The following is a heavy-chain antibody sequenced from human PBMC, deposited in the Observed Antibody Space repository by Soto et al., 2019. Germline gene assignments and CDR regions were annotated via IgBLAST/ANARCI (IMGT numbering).Heavy chain of an antibody. D-gene: IGHD6-6*01. V-gene: IGHV4-59*01. CDR1: GGSISSYY. J-gene: IGHJ4*02. CDR3: AGGIAARLGRTQTYYFDY. Sequence: SETLSLTCTVSGGSISSYYWSWIRQPPGKGLEWIGYIYYSGSTNYNPSLKSRVTISVDTSKNQFSLKLSSVTAADTAVYYCAGGIAARLGRTQTYYFDYWGQGTLVTLSS. CDR2: IYYSGST.